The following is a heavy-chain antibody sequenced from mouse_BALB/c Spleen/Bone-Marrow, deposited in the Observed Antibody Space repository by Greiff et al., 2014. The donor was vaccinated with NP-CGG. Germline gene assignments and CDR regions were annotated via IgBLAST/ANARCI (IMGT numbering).Heavy chain of an antibody. CDR1: GYTFTDYN. D-gene: IGHD2-3*01. V-gene: IGHV1S29*02. CDR3: ARGGGYDGYYGLAY. J-gene: IGHJ3*01. Sequence: VQLQQSGLELVKPGASVKISCKASGYTFTDYNMHWVKQSHGKSLEWIGYIYPYNGGTGYNQKFKSKATLTVDNSSSTAYMELRSLTSEDSAVYYCARGGGYDGYYGLAYWGQGTLVTVSA. CDR2: IYPYNGGT.